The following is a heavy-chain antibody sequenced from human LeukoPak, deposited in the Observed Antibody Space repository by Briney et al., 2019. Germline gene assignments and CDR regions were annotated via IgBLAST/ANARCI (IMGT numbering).Heavy chain of an antibody. CDR1: GGTFSSYA. V-gene: IGHV1-69*05. D-gene: IGHD3-10*01. Sequence: ASVKVSCKASGGTFSSYAISWVRQAPGQGLEWMGGIIPIFGTANYAQKFQGRVTITTDESTSTAYMELSSLRSEDTAVYYCASIRGNIGYFDYWGQGTLVTVSS. J-gene: IGHJ4*02. CDR3: ASIRGNIGYFDY. CDR2: IIPIFGTA.